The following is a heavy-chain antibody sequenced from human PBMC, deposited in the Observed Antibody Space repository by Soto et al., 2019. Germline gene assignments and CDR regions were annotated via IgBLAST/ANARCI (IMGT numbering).Heavy chain of an antibody. CDR3: FSAVAGHY. V-gene: IGHV3-11*01. CDR2: MRGSGSSE. Sequence: PXGSLRLSCAASGFTFSDHYMAWIRQAPGKGLEIVAHMRGSGSSEDYGDSVKGRFSIFRENSKNLLFLQMNSLRAEDTAVYYCFSAVAGHYWGQGTLVTVSS. CDR1: GFTFSDHY. D-gene: IGHD6-19*01. J-gene: IGHJ4*02.